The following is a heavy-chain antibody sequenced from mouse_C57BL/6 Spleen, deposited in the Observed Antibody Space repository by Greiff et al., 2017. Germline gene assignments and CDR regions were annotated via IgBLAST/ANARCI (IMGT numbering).Heavy chain of an antibody. CDR1: GYSFTDYN. Sequence: EVQLQQSGPELVKPGASVKISCKASGYSFTDYNMNWVKQSNGKSLEWIGVINPNYGTTSYNQKFKGKATLTVDQSSSTAYLQLNSRTSEDSAVYYCASEGRSNYGYYYAMDYWGQGTSVTVSS. V-gene: IGHV1-39*01. CDR3: ASEGRSNYGYYYAMDY. J-gene: IGHJ4*01. CDR2: INPNYGTT. D-gene: IGHD1-2*01.